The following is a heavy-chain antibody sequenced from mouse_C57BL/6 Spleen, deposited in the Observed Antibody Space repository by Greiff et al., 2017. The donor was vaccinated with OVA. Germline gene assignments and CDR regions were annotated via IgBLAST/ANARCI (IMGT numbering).Heavy chain of an antibody. Sequence: EVQLQQSGAELVRPGASVKLSCTASGFNFKDDYMHWVKQRPEQGLEWIGWIDPENGDTEYASKFQGKATITAATSSNTAYLQLSSLTSEDTAVYYCTTLTTVVAGDYWGQGTTLTVSS. CDR3: TTLTTVVAGDY. V-gene: IGHV14-4*01. CDR2: IDPENGDT. J-gene: IGHJ2*01. D-gene: IGHD1-1*01. CDR1: GFNFKDDY.